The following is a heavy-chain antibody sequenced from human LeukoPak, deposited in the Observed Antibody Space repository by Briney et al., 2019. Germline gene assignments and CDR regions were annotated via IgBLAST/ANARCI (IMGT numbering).Heavy chain of an antibody. CDR2: IWYDGSNK. CDR3: AKVGVGCSTSCYHPPYYYMDV. J-gene: IGHJ6*03. V-gene: IGHV3-33*06. CDR1: GFTFSSYG. Sequence: PGGSLRLSCAASGFTFSSYGMHWVRQAPGKGLEWVAVIWYDGSNKYYADSVKGRFTISRDNSKNTLYLQMNSLRAEDTAVYYCAKVGVGCSTSCYHPPYYYMDVWGKGTTVTVSS. D-gene: IGHD2-2*01.